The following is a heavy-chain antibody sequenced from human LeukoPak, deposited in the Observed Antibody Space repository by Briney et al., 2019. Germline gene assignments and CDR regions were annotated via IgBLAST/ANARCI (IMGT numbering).Heavy chain of an antibody. D-gene: IGHD3-3*01. Sequence: ASETLSLTCTVSGGSIGSYYWSWIRQPPGKGLEWIGYIYYSGSTNYNPSLKSRVTISVDTSKNQFSLKLSSVTAADTAVYYCARMTYYDFWRTPSGFDPWGQGTLVTVSS. V-gene: IGHV4-59*08. CDR2: IYYSGST. CDR1: GGSIGSYY. CDR3: ARMTYYDFWRTPSGFDP. J-gene: IGHJ5*02.